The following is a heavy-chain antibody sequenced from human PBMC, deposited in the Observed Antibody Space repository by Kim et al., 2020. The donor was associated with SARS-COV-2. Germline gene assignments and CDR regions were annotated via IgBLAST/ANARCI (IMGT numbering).Heavy chain of an antibody. CDR3: ARDTAAAGTFYYYYYYGMDV. CDR1: GYTFTSYG. J-gene: IGHJ6*02. D-gene: IGHD6-13*01. CDR2: ISAYNGNT. Sequence: ASVKVSCKASGYTFTSYGISWVRQAPGQGLEWMGWISAYNGNTNYAQKLQGRVTMTTHTSTSTAYMELRSLRSDDTAVYYCARDTAAAGTFYYYYYYGMDVWGQGTTVTVSS. V-gene: IGHV1-18*01.